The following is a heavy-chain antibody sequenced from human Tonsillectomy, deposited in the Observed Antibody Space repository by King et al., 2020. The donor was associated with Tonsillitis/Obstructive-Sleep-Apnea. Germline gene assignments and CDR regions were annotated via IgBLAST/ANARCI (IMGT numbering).Heavy chain of an antibody. Sequence: VQLVESGGGVVQPGRSLTLSCAASKFTFSSYAMHWVRQAPGKGLEWVAIISYDGSNKYYADSVKGRFTISRDNSKNTLYLRVISLRADDTAVYYCARVRREYDFWSNGAFDIWGQGTMVTVSS. J-gene: IGHJ3*02. CDR3: ARVRREYDFWSNGAFDI. D-gene: IGHD3-3*01. V-gene: IGHV3-30*04. CDR2: ISYDGSNK. CDR1: KFTFSSYA.